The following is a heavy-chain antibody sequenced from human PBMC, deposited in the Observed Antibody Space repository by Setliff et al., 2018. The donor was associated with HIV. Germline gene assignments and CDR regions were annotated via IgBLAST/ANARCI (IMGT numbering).Heavy chain of an antibody. V-gene: IGHV5-51*01. CDR3: ARRGSIAARPGLGAFDI. CDR2: IYPGDSDT. Sequence: GESLKLSCKGSGYSFTSYWIGWVRQMPGKGLEWMGIIYPGDSDTRYSPSFQGQVTISADKSISTAYLQWSSLKASDTAMYYCARRGSIAARPGLGAFDIWGQGTMVTVS. CDR1: GYSFTSYW. D-gene: IGHD6-6*01. J-gene: IGHJ3*02.